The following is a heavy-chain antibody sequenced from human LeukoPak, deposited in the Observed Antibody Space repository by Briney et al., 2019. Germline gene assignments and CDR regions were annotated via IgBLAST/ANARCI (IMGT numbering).Heavy chain of an antibody. D-gene: IGHD3-22*01. V-gene: IGHV3-11*05. Sequence: GGSLRLSCAASGFTFSDYYMSWIRQAPGKGLEWVSYISSSSSYTNYADSVKGRFTISRDNAKNSLYLQMNSLRAEDTAVYYCAKDRYDSSGYYLDYWGQGTLVTVSS. CDR1: GFTFSDYY. CDR3: AKDRYDSSGYYLDY. J-gene: IGHJ4*02. CDR2: ISSSSSYT.